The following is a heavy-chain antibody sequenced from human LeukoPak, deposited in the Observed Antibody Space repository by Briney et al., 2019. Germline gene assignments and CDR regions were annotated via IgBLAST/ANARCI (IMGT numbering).Heavy chain of an antibody. Sequence: PSETLSLTCAVYGGSFSGYYWSWIRQPPGKGLEWIGEINHSGSTNYNPSLKSRVTISVDTSKNQFSLKLSSVTAADTAVYYCARYSSSGYYYVRFRYFDYWGQGTLVTVSS. CDR2: INHSGST. CDR3: ARYSSSGYYYVRFRYFDY. CDR1: GGSFSGYY. V-gene: IGHV4-34*01. D-gene: IGHD3-22*01. J-gene: IGHJ4*02.